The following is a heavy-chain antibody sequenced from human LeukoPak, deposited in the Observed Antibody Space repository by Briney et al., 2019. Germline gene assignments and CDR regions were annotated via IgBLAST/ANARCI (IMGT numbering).Heavy chain of an antibody. J-gene: IGHJ6*02. D-gene: IGHD6-13*01. CDR2: IIPIFGTA. CDR3: ARAATRIAGAGTGGYYYYGMDV. Sequence: ASVRLSCTASGGTFSSYAISWVRQAPGQGLEWMGGIIPIFGTANYAQTLPGGVTITTDESTNTAYMELSRLRSEDTAVYYCARAATRIAGAGTGGYYYYGMDVWGQGATVTV. V-gene: IGHV1-69*05. CDR1: GGTFSSYA.